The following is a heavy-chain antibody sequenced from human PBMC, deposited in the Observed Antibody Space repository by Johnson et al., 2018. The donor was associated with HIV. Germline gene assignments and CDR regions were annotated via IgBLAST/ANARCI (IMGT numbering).Heavy chain of an antibody. CDR2: INWNGGST. Sequence: VQLVESGGGVVRPGGSLRLSCAASGFTFDDYGMSWVRPSPGKGLEWVSGINWNGGSTGHAVSVKGRFTISRDNAKNSLDLQMNSLRAEDTAGYYCARGGTAYWDRVSAFDIWGQGTMVTVSS. D-gene: IGHD2-8*02. CDR3: ARGGTAYWDRVSAFDI. J-gene: IGHJ3*02. CDR1: GFTFDDYG. V-gene: IGHV3-20*04.